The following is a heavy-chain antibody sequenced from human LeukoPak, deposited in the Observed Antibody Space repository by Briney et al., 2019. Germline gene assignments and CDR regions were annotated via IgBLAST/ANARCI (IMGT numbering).Heavy chain of an antibody. Sequence: GGSLRLSCTGSGFTFGDYTMTWVRQAPGKGLEWVGFIRKKADGGTPEYAASVKGRFTVSRDDSKSIAYLQMNSLKTEDTAVYYCTTEIAVAGFDYWGQGTLVTVSS. V-gene: IGHV3-49*04. D-gene: IGHD6-19*01. CDR2: IRKKADGGTP. J-gene: IGHJ4*02. CDR3: TTEIAVAGFDY. CDR1: GFTFGDYT.